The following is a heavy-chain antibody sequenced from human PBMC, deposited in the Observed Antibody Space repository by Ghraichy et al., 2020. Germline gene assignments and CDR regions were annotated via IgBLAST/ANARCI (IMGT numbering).Heavy chain of an antibody. CDR3: AHRGAAMGPGDAFDI. J-gene: IGHJ3*02. D-gene: IGHD5-18*01. Sequence: SGPTLVKPTQTLTLTCTFSGFSLSTSGVGVGWIRQPPGKALEWLALIYWNDDKRYSPSLKSRLTITKDTSKNQVVLTMTNMDPVDTATYYCAHRGAAMGPGDAFDIWGQGTMVTVSS. CDR1: GFSLSTSGVG. V-gene: IGHV2-5*01. CDR2: IYWNDDK.